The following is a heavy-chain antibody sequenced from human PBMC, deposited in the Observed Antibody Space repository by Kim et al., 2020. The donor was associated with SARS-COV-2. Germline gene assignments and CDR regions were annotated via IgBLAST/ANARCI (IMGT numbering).Heavy chain of an antibody. V-gene: IGHV5-10-1*01. Sequence: GESLKISCKGSGYSFTSYWISWVRQMPGKGLEWMGRIDPSDSYTNYSPSFQGHVTISADKSISTAYLQWSSLKASDTAMYYCARAQPGGTYYYDSVDYWGQGTLVTVSS. D-gene: IGHD3-22*01. CDR2: IDPSDSYT. CDR3: ARAQPGGTYYYDSVDY. J-gene: IGHJ4*02. CDR1: GYSFTSYW.